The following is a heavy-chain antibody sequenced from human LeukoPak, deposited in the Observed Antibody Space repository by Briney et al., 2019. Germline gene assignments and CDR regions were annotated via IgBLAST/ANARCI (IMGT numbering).Heavy chain of an antibody. CDR2: VSTGSNYI. CDR1: GFTFSSYS. Sequence: PGGSLRLSCAASGFTFSSYSMNWVRQAPGKGLEWVSSVSTGSNYIYYADSVKGRFTISRDNAKNSLYLQMNSLRAEDTAVYYCAKDPLPHYGSGSYFEYYFDYWGQGTLVTVSS. J-gene: IGHJ4*02. CDR3: AKDPLPHYGSGSYFEYYFDY. D-gene: IGHD3-10*01. V-gene: IGHV3-21*01.